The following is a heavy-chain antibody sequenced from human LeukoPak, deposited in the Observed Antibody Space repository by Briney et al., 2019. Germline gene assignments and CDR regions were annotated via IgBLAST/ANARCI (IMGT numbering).Heavy chain of an antibody. D-gene: IGHD3-22*01. Sequence: KPSETLSLTCTVSGGSISSYYWSWIRQPPGKGLEWIGYIYTSGSTNYNPSLKSRVTISVDTSKNQFSLKLSSVTAADTAVYYCARSYDTSVDFDYWGQGTLVTVSS. V-gene: IGHV4-4*09. CDR3: ARSYDTSVDFDY. CDR2: IYTSGST. CDR1: GGSISSYY. J-gene: IGHJ4*02.